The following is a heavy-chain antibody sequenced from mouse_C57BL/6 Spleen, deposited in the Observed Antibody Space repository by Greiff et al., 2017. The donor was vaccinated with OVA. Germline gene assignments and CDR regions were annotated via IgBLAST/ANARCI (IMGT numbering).Heavy chain of an antibody. J-gene: IGHJ4*01. CDR3: ANGDRAMDY. V-gene: IGHV1-64*01. CDR2: IHPNSGST. D-gene: IGHD3-3*01. Sequence: QVQLQQPGAELVKPGASVKLSCKASGYTFTSYGMHWVKQRPGQGLEWIGMIHPNSGSTNYNEKFKGKATLTVDKASSTAYMQLSSLTSEDSAIYYCANGDRAMDYWGQGTSVTVSS. CDR1: GYTFTSYG.